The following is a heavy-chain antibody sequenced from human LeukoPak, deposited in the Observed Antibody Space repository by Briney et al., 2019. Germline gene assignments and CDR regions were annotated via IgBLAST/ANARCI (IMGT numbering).Heavy chain of an antibody. CDR2: IYHSGST. Sequence: SETLSLTCTVSGYSISSGYYWGWIRQPPGKGLEWIGSIYHSGSTYYNPSLKSRVTISVDTSKNQFSLKLSSVTAADTAVYYCARRLLYGSGSYGGWFDPWGQGTLVTVSS. CDR1: GYSISSGYY. V-gene: IGHV4-38-2*02. CDR3: ARRLLYGSGSYGGWFDP. J-gene: IGHJ5*02. D-gene: IGHD3-10*01.